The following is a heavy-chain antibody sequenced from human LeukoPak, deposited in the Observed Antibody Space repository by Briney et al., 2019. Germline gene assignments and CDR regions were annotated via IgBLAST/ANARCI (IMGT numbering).Heavy chain of an antibody. D-gene: IGHD1-7*01. CDR3: ARDGERLELRTTFDY. V-gene: IGHV4-38-2*02. CDR2: IYHSGNT. CDR1: GYSISSGYY. Sequence: SETLSLTCTVSGYSISSGYYWGWIRQSPGKGLEWIASIYHSGNTNYNPSLKSRVTISVDTSKNQFSLKLSSVTAADTAVYYCARDGERLELRTTFDYWGQGTLVTVSS. J-gene: IGHJ4*02.